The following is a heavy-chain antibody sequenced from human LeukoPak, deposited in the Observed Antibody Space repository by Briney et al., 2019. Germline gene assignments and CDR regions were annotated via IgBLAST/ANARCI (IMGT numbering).Heavy chain of an antibody. Sequence: GGSLNFSCGASGYTYSTYWMHWVRQAPGKGPVRVSRINPDGTTTDYADSVKGRFTISRDNAKNLLYLQMNGLRADDTAVYYCAKDLSWNTADRWGQGTLVTVSS. V-gene: IGHV3-74*01. D-gene: IGHD1/OR15-1a*01. J-gene: IGHJ5*02. CDR3: AKDLSWNTADR. CDR2: INPDGTTT. CDR1: GYTYSTYW.